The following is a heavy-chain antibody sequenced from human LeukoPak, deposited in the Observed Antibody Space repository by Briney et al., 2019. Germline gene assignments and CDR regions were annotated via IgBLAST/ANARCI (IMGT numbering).Heavy chain of an antibody. CDR2: IHYSGST. CDR3: ARSGGYSSTWSL. V-gene: IGHV4-59*01. Sequence: SETLSLTCTVSGGSISTYYWNWIRQPPGKGLEWIGYIHYSGSTNYNPSLKGRVTISVDTSENQFSLKLNSVTAAATAVYYCARSGGYSSTWSLWGQGTLVTVSS. J-gene: IGHJ4*02. CDR1: GGSISTYY. D-gene: IGHD6-13*01.